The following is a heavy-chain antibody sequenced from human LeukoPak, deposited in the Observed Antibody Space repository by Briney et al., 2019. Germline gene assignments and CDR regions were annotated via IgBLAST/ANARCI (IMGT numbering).Heavy chain of an antibody. CDR1: AFTFSSYW. CDR3: ATSRPLDY. J-gene: IGHJ4*02. CDR2: IKQDGSEK. V-gene: IGHV3-7*01. Sequence: GGSLRLSCAASAFTFSSYWMSWVRQAPGKGLEWVANIKQDGSEKYYVDSVKGRFTISRDNAKNSLYLQMNSLRAEDTAVYYCATSRPLDYWGQGTLVTVSS.